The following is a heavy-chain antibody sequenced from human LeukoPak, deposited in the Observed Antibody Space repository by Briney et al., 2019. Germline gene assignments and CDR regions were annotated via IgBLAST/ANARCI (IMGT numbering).Heavy chain of an antibody. V-gene: IGHV1-18*01. CDR1: GYSFTSYG. Sequence: ASVKASCKASGYSFTSYGITWVRQAPGQGLEWMGWISGYNGNTNYAQKVKGRVTMTTETSTRTAYMELRSLRSDDTAVYYCARDRTYSYDSSGQDAFGIWGQGTIVTVSS. CDR3: ARDRTYSYDSSGQDAFGI. J-gene: IGHJ3*02. CDR2: ISGYNGNT. D-gene: IGHD3-22*01.